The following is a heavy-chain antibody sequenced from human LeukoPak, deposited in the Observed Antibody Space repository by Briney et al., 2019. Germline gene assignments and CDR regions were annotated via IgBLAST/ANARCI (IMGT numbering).Heavy chain of an antibody. Sequence: SVKISCKASGGTFSSYAISWVRQAPGQGLEWMGGIIPIFGTANYAQKFQGRVTITADKSTSTAYMELSSLRSEDTAVYYCARDLKVLRYFDWLSQDYYYYGMDVWGKGTTVTVSS. CDR2: IIPIFGTA. CDR3: ARDLKVLRYFDWLSQDYYYYGMDV. D-gene: IGHD3-9*01. CDR1: GGTFSSYA. J-gene: IGHJ6*04. V-gene: IGHV1-69*06.